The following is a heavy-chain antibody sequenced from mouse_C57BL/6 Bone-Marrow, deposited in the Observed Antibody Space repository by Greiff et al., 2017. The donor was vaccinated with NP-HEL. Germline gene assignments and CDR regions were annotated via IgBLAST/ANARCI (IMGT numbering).Heavy chain of an antibody. J-gene: IGHJ4*01. CDR2: INYDGSST. D-gene: IGHD1-3*01. CDR1: GFTFSDYY. Sequence: VQLKESEGGLVQPGSSMKLSCTASGFTFSDYYMAWVRQVPEKGLEWVANINYDGSSTYYLDSLKSRFIISRDNAKNILYLQMSSLKSEDTATYYCAREYRGDAMDYWGQGTSVTVSS. CDR3: AREYRGDAMDY. V-gene: IGHV5-16*01.